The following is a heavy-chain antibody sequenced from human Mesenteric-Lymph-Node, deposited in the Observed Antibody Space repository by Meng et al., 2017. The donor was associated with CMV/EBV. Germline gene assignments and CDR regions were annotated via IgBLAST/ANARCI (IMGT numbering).Heavy chain of an antibody. D-gene: IGHD6-13*01. CDR2: INPGGGST. V-gene: IGHV1-46*01. CDR1: GYTFTSYY. CDR3: AKDKLGVAAAGPDY. Sequence: SVNVSCKASGYTFTSYYMHWVRQAPGQGLEWIGIINPGGGSTSHAQKFQGRVTMTRDTSTSTVYMELSSLRSEDTAVYYCAKDKLGVAAAGPDYWGQGTLVTVSS. J-gene: IGHJ4*02.